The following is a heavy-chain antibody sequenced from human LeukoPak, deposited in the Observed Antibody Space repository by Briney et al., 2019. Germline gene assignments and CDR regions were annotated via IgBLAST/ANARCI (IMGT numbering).Heavy chain of an antibody. CDR3: ATDIDYYGSGSYYMRG. V-gene: IGHV3-23*01. D-gene: IGHD3-10*01. CDR2: ISGSGGST. J-gene: IGHJ4*02. Sequence: GGSLRLSCAASGFTFSNYAMSWVRQAPGKGLEWVSAISGSGGSTYYADSVKGRFTISRDNSKNTLYVQMNSLRAEDTAVYYCATDIDYYGSGSYYMRGWGQGTLGTVSS. CDR1: GFTFSNYA.